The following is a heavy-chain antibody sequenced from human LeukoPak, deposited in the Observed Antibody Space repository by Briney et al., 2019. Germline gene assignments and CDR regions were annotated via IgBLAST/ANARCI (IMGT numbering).Heavy chain of an antibody. CDR2: ISYDGSNK. D-gene: IGHD6-19*01. Sequence: GGSLRLSCAASGFTFSSYGMHWVRQAPGKGLEWVAVISYDGSNKYYADSVKGRFTISRDNSKNTLYLQMNSLRAEDTAVYYCAEDRQWIFDYWGQGTLVTVSS. CDR1: GFTFSSYG. V-gene: IGHV3-30*18. CDR3: AEDRQWIFDY. J-gene: IGHJ4*02.